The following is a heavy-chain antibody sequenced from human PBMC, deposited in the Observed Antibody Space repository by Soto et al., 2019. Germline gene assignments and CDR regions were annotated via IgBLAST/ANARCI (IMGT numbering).Heavy chain of an antibody. J-gene: IGHJ4*02. D-gene: IGHD6-19*01. CDR1: GGTFSSYT. CDR2: IIPILGIA. CDR3: ATAPPYSSGWSFGY. Sequence: QVQLVQSGAEVKKPGSSVKVSCKASGGTFSSYTISWVRQAPGQGLEWMGRIIPILGIANYAQKFQGRVTITADKSTSTAYMELSSLRSEDTAVYYCATAPPYSSGWSFGYWGQGTLVTVSS. V-gene: IGHV1-69*02.